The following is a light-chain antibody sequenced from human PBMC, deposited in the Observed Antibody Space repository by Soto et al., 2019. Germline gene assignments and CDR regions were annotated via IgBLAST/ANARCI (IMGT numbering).Light chain of an antibody. Sequence: EIVLTQSPGTLSLSPGERATLSCRASQSISSSYLAWYQQKPGQAPRLLMYGASNRATGIPDRFSGSGSGTDFTLTISRLEPEDFAVYYCQQYSGSPPLTFGGGTKVEIK. J-gene: IGKJ4*01. CDR1: QSISSSY. V-gene: IGKV3-20*01. CDR3: QQYSGSPPLT. CDR2: GAS.